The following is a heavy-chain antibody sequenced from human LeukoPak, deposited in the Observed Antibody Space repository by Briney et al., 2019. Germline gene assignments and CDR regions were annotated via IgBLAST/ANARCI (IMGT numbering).Heavy chain of an antibody. V-gene: IGHV3-7*01. D-gene: IGHD3-3*01. CDR1: GFTFSSYW. J-gene: IGHJ5*02. CDR3: ARTKGAGTYYDFWSGYSLWFDP. CDR2: IKQDGSEK. Sequence: GGSLRLSCAASGFTFSSYWMSWVRQAPGKGLEWVANIKQDGSEKYYVDSVKGRFTISRDNAKNSLYLQMNSLRAEDTAVYYCARTKGAGTYYDFWSGYSLWFDPWGQGTLVTVS.